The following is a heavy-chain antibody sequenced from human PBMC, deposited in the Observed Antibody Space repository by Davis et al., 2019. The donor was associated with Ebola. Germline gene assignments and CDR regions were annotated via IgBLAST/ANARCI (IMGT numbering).Heavy chain of an antibody. D-gene: IGHD2/OR15-2a*01. V-gene: IGHV3-23*01. CDR1: GFAFSGSA. CDR3: ARDLSSFYYYYGMDV. Sequence: GGSLRLSCAASGFAFSGSAMSWVRQAPGKGLEWVSGISDSGLTIYYADSVKGRFIISRDNAKNSLYLQMNSLRDEDTAVYYCARDLSSFYYYYGMDVWGQGTTVTVSS. CDR2: ISDSGLTI. J-gene: IGHJ6*02.